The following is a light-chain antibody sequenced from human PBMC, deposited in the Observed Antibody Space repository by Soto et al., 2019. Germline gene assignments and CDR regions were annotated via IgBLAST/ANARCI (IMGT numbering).Light chain of an antibody. Sequence: QSALTQPASVSGSPGQSITISCTGTTSDVGGYNYVSWYQQHPGKAPKLMIYEVSNRPSGVSNRFSGSKSGNTASLTISGLQAEDEADSYCSSYTSSRTLDVFGTGTKLTVL. J-gene: IGLJ1*01. CDR1: TSDVGGYNY. CDR3: SSYTSSRTLDV. CDR2: EVS. V-gene: IGLV2-14*01.